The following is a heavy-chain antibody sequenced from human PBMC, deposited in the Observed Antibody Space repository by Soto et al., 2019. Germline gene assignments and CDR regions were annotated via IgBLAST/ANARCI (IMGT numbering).Heavy chain of an antibody. Sequence: SGGSLRLSCAASGFTFSSYAMHWVRQAPGKGLEWVAVISYDGSNKYYADSVKGRFTISRDNSKNTLYLQMNSLRAEDTAVYYCARDPYGLYYFDYWGQGTLVTVSS. CDR3: ARDPYGLYYFDY. D-gene: IGHD3-10*01. CDR2: ISYDGSNK. V-gene: IGHV3-30-3*01. CDR1: GFTFSSYA. J-gene: IGHJ4*02.